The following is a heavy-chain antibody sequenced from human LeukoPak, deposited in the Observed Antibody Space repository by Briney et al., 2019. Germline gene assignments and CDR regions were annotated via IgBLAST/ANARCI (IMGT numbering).Heavy chain of an antibody. Sequence: SETLSLTCTVSGGSISNYYWSWIRQPPGEGLEWIGFIYYSGITNYNPSLRSRVIISVDTSKNQFSLQLKSVTPEDTAVYFCARGDLAYWYFDVWGRGTLVTVSS. CDR1: GGSISNYY. D-gene: IGHD3-3*01. CDR2: IYYSGIT. CDR3: ARGDLAYWYFDV. J-gene: IGHJ2*01. V-gene: IGHV4-59*12.